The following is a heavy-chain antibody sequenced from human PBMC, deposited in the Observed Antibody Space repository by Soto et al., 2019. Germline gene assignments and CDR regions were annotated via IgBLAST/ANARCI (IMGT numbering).Heavy chain of an antibody. Sequence: QVQLVQSGAEVKKSGAPVKVSCKSSGYTFTSYGISWVRQAPGQGLEWMGWINVYNGNIKYAEKLQGRVTMTTDTXTXXAYMELRSFRSDNTAVHDCARNEGGKNGHDDAFDIWGKRTMVIVSS. D-gene: IGHD1-1*01. CDR1: GYTFTSYG. CDR2: INVYNGNI. CDR3: ARNEGGKNGHDDAFDI. V-gene: IGHV1-18*01. J-gene: IGHJ3*02.